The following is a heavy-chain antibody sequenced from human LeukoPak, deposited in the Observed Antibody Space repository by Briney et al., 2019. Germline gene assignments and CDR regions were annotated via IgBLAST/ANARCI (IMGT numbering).Heavy chain of an antibody. CDR2: IYYSGST. D-gene: IGHD5-18*01. V-gene: IGHV4-39*01. J-gene: IGHJ3*02. CDR1: GGSITSGNYY. Sequence: SETLSLTCTVSGGSITSGNYYWGWIRQPPGKGLEWIGSIYYSGSTYYNPSLKSRVTIFIDTSKTQFSLKLLSGTAADTAVYYCARPDQRGYSYGYSAFDIWGQGTMVTVSS. CDR3: ARPDQRGYSYGYSAFDI.